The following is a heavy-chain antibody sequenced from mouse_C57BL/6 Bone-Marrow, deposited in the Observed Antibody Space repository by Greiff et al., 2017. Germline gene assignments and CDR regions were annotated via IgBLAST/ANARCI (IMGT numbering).Heavy chain of an antibody. J-gene: IGHJ2*01. CDR2: IDPENGDT. CDR3: TTLYYDYDVGY. CDR1: GFNIKDDY. D-gene: IGHD2-4*01. V-gene: IGHV14-4*01. Sequence: VQLQQSGAELVRPGASVKLSCTASGFNIKDDYMHWVKQRPEQGLEWIGWIDPENGDTEYASKFQGKATITADTSSNTAYLQLSSLTSEDTAVYYCTTLYYDYDVGYWGQGTTLTVSS.